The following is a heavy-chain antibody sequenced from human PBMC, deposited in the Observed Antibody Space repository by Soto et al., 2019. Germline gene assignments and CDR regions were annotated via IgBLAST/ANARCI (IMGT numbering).Heavy chain of an antibody. CDR3: ARSSYSSGWYEIYYYYGMDV. Sequence: ESLKIACKGSGYSFTSYWISWVRQILGKGLEWMGRIDPSDSYTNYSPSLQGHVTISADKSISTAYLQWSSLKASDTAMYYCARSSYSSGWYEIYYYYGMDVWGQGTTVTVSS. CDR2: IDPSDSYT. V-gene: IGHV5-10-1*01. D-gene: IGHD6-19*01. CDR1: GYSFTSYW. J-gene: IGHJ6*02.